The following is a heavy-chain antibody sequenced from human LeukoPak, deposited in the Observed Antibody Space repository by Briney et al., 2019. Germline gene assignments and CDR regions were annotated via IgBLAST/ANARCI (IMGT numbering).Heavy chain of an antibody. Sequence: GGSLRLSCAASGFTFSSYGMHWVRQAPGKGLEWVAVISYDGSNKHYADSVKGRFTISRDNSKNTLCLQMNSLRAEDTAVYYCAKDSYDILTGYYSVGSIDYWGQGTLVTVSS. V-gene: IGHV3-30*18. CDR1: GFTFSSYG. CDR2: ISYDGSNK. J-gene: IGHJ4*02. D-gene: IGHD3-9*01. CDR3: AKDSYDILTGYYSVGSIDY.